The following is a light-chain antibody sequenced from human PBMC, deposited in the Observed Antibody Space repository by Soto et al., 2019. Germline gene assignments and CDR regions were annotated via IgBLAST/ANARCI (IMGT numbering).Light chain of an antibody. V-gene: IGLV2-14*01. J-gene: IGLJ3*02. Sequence: QSALTQPASVSGSPGQSITISCTGTSSDVGGYNYVSWYQQYPGKAPRLMIYEVSNRPSGVSNRFSGSKSRNTASLTISGLQADDEADYSCSSYTISNSWVFGGGTKLTVL. CDR3: SSYTISNSWV. CDR2: EVS. CDR1: SSDVGGYNY.